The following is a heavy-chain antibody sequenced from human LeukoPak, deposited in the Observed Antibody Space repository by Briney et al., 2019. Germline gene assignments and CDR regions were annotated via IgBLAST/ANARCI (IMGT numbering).Heavy chain of an antibody. V-gene: IGHV1-3*01. J-gene: IGHJ4*02. D-gene: IGHD1-26*01. Sequence: ASVKVSCKASGYTFTSYAIHWVRQSPGQRLQWMGWINAGTDKTKYSQKFQGRVTIARDASASTVYMELSSLTSEDTAVYYCARAPPWELLGWAPFDYWGQGTLVTVSS. CDR3: ARAPPWELLGWAPFDY. CDR1: GYTFTSYA. CDR2: INAGTDKT.